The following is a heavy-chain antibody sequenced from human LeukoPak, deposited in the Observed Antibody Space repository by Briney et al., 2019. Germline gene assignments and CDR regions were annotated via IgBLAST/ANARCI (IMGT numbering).Heavy chain of an antibody. CDR1: GGSFSGYY. V-gene: IGHV4-34*01. D-gene: IGHD5-24*01. CDR3: VRHGGATITFDY. Sequence: SETLSLTCAVYGGSFSGYYWSWIRQPPGKGLEWIGEINHSGSTNYNPSLKSRVTISVDTSKNQFSLKLSSVTAADTAVYYCVRHGGATITFDYWGQGTLVTVSS. J-gene: IGHJ4*02. CDR2: INHSGST.